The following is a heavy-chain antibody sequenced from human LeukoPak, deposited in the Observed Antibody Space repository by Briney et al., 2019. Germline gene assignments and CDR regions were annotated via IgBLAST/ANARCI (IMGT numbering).Heavy chain of an antibody. Sequence: SVKVSCNASGCTFSSYAISRVRQAPGQGLEWMGGLIPIFGTANYAQKFQGRVTITADESTSTAYMELSSLRSEDKAVYYCARDGPPYYDFWSGPPEGNWFDPWGQGTLVTVSS. J-gene: IGHJ5*02. D-gene: IGHD3-3*01. CDR2: LIPIFGTA. CDR3: ARDGPPYYDFWSGPPEGNWFDP. CDR1: GCTFSSYA. V-gene: IGHV1-69*13.